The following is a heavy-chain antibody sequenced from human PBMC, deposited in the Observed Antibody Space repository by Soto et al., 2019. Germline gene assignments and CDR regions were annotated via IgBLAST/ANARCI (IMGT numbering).Heavy chain of an antibody. D-gene: IGHD2-15*01. CDR2: INPSGGST. CDR1: GYTFTSYY. CDR3: ARAADILVVEAPTLYY. J-gene: IGHJ4*02. Sequence: ASVKVSWKASGYTFTSYYMHWVRQAPGQGLEWMGIINPSGGSTSYAQKFQGRVTMTRDTSTSTVYMELSSLRAEDTAVYECARAADILVVEAPTLYYWAQGTLVPVSS. V-gene: IGHV1-46*01.